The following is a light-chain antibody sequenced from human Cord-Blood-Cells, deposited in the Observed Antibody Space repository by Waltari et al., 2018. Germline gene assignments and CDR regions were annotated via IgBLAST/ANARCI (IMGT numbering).Light chain of an antibody. V-gene: IGKV1-39*01. CDR3: QQSYSTPVT. Sequence: DIQMTQSPSSLSASVGDRVTITCRASQSISSYLNWYQQKPGKAPKLLIYAASSLQSGVPSRFSGSGSGTDCTLTSSSLQPEDFATYYCQQSYSTPVTFGPGTKVDIK. CDR2: AAS. CDR1: QSISSY. J-gene: IGKJ3*01.